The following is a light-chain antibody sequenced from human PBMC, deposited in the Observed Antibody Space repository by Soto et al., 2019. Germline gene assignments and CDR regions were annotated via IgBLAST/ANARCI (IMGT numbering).Light chain of an antibody. V-gene: IGLV2-14*01. J-gene: IGLJ1*01. Sequence: QSVQTQPASVSGSPGQSITISCTGTSSDVGGYNYVSWYQQHPGKAPKLMIYDVSNRPSGVSNHFSGSKSGNTASLTIFGLQAEDEADYYCSSYTSSSTLGVFGTGTKVTV. CDR1: SSDVGGYNY. CDR2: DVS. CDR3: SSYTSSSTLGV.